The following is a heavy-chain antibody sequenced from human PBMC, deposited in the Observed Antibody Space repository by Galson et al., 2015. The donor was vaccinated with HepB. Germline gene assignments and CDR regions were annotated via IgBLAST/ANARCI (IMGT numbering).Heavy chain of an antibody. CDR3: TTNSGYDGETDY. V-gene: IGHV3-15*01. CDR1: GFTFSNAW. CDR2: IKSKTDGGTT. Sequence: SLRLSCAASGFTFSNAWMSWVRQAPGKGLEWVGRIKSKTDGGTTDYAAPVKGRFTISRDDSKNTLYLQMNSLKTEDIAVYCCTTNSGYDGETDYWGQGTLVTVSS. D-gene: IGHD5-12*01. J-gene: IGHJ4*02.